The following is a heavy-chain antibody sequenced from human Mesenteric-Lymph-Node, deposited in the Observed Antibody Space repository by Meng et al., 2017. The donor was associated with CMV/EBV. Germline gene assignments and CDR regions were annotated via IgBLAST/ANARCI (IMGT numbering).Heavy chain of an antibody. V-gene: IGHV4-38-2*02. J-gene: IGHJ2*01. CDR1: GYSISSGYY. Sequence: SETLSLTCTVSGYSISSGYYWGWIRQSPGKGLEYIGSIFHSGRTYNSPSLKSRLTMSVDTSKNQFSLKLTSVTAADTAIYYCARLHSPRGCDDTYCIGGGLFDLWGRGSLVTVSS. CDR2: IFHSGRT. CDR3: ARLHSPRGCDDTYCIGGGLFDL. D-gene: IGHD3-16*01.